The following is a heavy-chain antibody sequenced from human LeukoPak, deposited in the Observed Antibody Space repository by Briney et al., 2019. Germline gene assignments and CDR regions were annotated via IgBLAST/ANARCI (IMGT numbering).Heavy chain of an antibody. Sequence: SETLSLTCAVYGGSFNNYYWSWIRQPPGKGLEWIGEINHSGSTDYNPSLKSRVTISVDTSKNQFSLKLSSVTAADTAVYYCARHANYYYDTTNYYLFDYWGQGTLVTVSS. D-gene: IGHD3-22*01. J-gene: IGHJ4*02. CDR2: INHSGST. CDR3: ARHANYYYDTTNYYLFDY. V-gene: IGHV4-34*01. CDR1: GGSFNNYY.